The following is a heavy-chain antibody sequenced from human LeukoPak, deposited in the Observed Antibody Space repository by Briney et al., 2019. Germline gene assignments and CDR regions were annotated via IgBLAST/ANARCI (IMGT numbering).Heavy chain of an antibody. Sequence: GSLRLSCAASGFTFSNFRMNWVRQAPGKGLEWVSGISGSSSYMSYADSGKGRFTISRDNAKNSLYLQLNSLRAEDTAVYYCARHGSSWSFDYWGQGTLVTVSS. CDR3: ARHGSSWSFDY. V-gene: IGHV3-21*01. D-gene: IGHD6-13*01. J-gene: IGHJ4*02. CDR1: GFTFSNFR. CDR2: ISGSSSYM.